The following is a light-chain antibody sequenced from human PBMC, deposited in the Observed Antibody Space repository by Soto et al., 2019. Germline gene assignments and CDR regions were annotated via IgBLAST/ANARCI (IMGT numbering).Light chain of an antibody. J-gene: IGKJ4*01. CDR3: QQYGSSPLT. V-gene: IGKV3-20*01. CDR1: QSVSSSY. CDR2: GAS. Sequence: EIVLPQSPGTLSLSPGERATLSCRASQSVSSSYLAWYQQRPGQAPRLLIYGASSRATGIPDRFSGSGSGTDFTLNISRLEPEDFAVYYCQQYGSSPLTFGGGAKVEIK.